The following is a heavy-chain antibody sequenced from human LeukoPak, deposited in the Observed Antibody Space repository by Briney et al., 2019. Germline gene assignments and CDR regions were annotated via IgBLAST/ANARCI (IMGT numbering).Heavy chain of an antibody. CDR3: AKGGYDFGHFDY. CDR2: ISYDGSNK. CDR1: GFTFSSCG. J-gene: IGHJ4*02. V-gene: IGHV3-30*18. D-gene: IGHD5-12*01. Sequence: PGGSLRLSCAASGFTFSSCGMHWVRQAPGKGLEWVAVISYDGSNKYYADSVKGRFTISRDNSKNTLYLQMNSLRAEDTAVYYCAKGGYDFGHFDYWGQGTLVTVSS.